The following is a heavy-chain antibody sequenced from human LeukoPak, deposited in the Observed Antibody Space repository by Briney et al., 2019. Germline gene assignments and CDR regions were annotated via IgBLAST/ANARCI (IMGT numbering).Heavy chain of an antibody. CDR3: AREYSSSSEGDYFHY. CDR1: GASITTYY. CDR2: IYHSGST. J-gene: IGHJ4*02. V-gene: IGHV4-59*01. D-gene: IGHD6-6*01. Sequence: SETLSLTCTVPGASITTYYWTWIRQPPGKGLEWIGYIYHSGSTNYNPSLKSRVTISLDTSRNQFSLRLSSVTAADTAVYFCAREYSSSSEGDYFHYWGQGSLVTVSS.